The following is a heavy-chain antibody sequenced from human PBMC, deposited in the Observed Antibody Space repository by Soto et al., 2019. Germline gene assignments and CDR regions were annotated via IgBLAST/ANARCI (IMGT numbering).Heavy chain of an antibody. J-gene: IGHJ6*02. CDR3: AKDLSNTIFGVVTPHGMDV. V-gene: IGHV3-23*01. Sequence: GGSLRLSCAASGFTFSSYAMSWVRQAPGKGLEWVSAISGSGGSTYYADSVKGRFTISRDNSKNTLYLQMNSLRAEDTAVYYCAKDLSNTIFGVVTPHGMDVWGQGTTVTVSS. CDR2: ISGSGGST. CDR1: GFTFSSYA. D-gene: IGHD3-3*01.